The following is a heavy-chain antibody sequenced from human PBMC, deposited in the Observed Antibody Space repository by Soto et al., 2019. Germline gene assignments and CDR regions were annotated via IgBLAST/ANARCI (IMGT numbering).Heavy chain of an antibody. CDR1: GFTFGSYG. CDR3: ARDLGRFLEWLSV. J-gene: IGHJ6*02. V-gene: IGHV3-33*01. Sequence: PGGSLRLSCAASGFTFGSYGMHWVRQAPGKGLEWVAVIWYDGSNKYYADSVKGRFTISRDNSKNTLYLQMNSLRAEDTAVYYCARDLGRFLEWLSVWGQGTTVTVSS. CDR2: IWYDGSNK. D-gene: IGHD3-3*01.